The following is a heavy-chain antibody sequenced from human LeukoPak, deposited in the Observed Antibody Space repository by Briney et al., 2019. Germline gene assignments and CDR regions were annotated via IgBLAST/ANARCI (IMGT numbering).Heavy chain of an antibody. J-gene: IGHJ6*03. Sequence: GGSLRLSCAASGFTFSSYAIHWVRQAPGKGLEWVAVISYDGSNKYYADSVKGRFTISRDNSKNTLYLQMNSLRAEDTAVYYCARDAFDTAMVTKADYYYYMDVWGKGTTVTVSS. CDR2: ISYDGSNK. V-gene: IGHV3-30-3*01. D-gene: IGHD5-18*01. CDR1: GFTFSSYA. CDR3: ARDAFDTAMVTKADYYYYMDV.